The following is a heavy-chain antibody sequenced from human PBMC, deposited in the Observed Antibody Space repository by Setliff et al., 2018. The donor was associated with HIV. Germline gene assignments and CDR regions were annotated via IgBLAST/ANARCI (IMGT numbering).Heavy chain of an antibody. J-gene: IGHJ4*02. CDR1: GGSISSGGYY. V-gene: IGHV4-31*03. CDR3: ARAKDYYDNTVFYYFDY. Sequence: SETLSLTCTVSGGSISSGGYYWSWIRQHPGKGLEWIGYIYYSGSTYYNPSLESRLTMSVDTSKNQFSLRLNSMTAADTAVYYCARAKDYYDNTVFYYFDYWGQGTLVTVSS. D-gene: IGHD3-22*01. CDR2: IYYSGST.